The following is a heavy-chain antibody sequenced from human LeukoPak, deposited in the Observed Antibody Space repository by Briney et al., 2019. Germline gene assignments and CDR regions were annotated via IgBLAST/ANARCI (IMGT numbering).Heavy chain of an antibody. Sequence: GRSLRLSCAASGFTFSSYGMHWVRQAPGKGPEWVAVISHDGNKQYYADSVKGRFTFSRDNSNNTPYLQMNILTTEEPAVYYGANGVGSGTYELDCWGEGALVGVCS. CDR3: ANGVGSGTYELDC. J-gene: IGHJ4*02. V-gene: IGHV3-30*18. CDR1: GFTFSSYG. CDR2: ISHDGNKQ. D-gene: IGHD3-10*01.